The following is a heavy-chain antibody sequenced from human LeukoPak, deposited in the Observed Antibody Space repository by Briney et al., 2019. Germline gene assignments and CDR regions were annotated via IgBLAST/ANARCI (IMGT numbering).Heavy chain of an antibody. V-gene: IGHV1-46*01. CDR3: ARDLKGLRFLEWLFHTDYYYYMDV. Sequence: ASVKVSCKASGYTFTSYYMHWVRQAPGQGLEWMGIINPSGGSTSYAQKFQGRVTMTRDTSTSTVYMELSSLRSEDTAVYYCARDLKGLRFLEWLFHTDYYYYMDVWGKGTTVTVSS. CDR2: INPSGGST. CDR1: GYTFTSYY. D-gene: IGHD3-3*01. J-gene: IGHJ6*03.